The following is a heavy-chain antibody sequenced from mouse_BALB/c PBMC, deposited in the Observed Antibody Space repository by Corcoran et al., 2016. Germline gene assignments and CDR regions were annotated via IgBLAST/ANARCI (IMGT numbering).Heavy chain of an antibody. V-gene: IGHV3-6*02. D-gene: IGHD2-3*01. CDR1: GYSITSGYY. Sequence: DVQLQESGPGLVKTSQSLSLTCSVTGYSITSGYYWNWIRQFPGNKLEWMGYISYDGSNNYNPSLKNRISITRDSSKNQFFLKLNSVTTEDTATYYCARGDGYYWYFDVWGAGTTVTVSS. J-gene: IGHJ1*01. CDR2: ISYDGSN. CDR3: ARGDGYYWYFDV.